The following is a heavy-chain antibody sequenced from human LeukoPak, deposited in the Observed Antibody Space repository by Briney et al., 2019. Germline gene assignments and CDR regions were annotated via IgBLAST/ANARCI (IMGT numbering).Heavy chain of an antibody. CDR1: GGTFSSYA. V-gene: IGHV1-69*06. Sequence: GASVKVSCKASGGTFSSYAISWVRQAPGQGLEWMGGIIPIFGTANYAQKFQGRVTITADKSTSTAYMELSSLRSEDTAVYYCAREGWVYDILTGYPLDYWGQGTLVTVSS. CDR3: AREGWVYDILTGYPLDY. J-gene: IGHJ4*02. D-gene: IGHD3-9*01. CDR2: IIPIFGTA.